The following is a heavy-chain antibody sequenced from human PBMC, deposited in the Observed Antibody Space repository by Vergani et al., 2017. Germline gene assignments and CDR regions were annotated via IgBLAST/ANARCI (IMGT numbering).Heavy chain of an antibody. CDR1: GYTFTSYD. V-gene: IGHV1-8*01. CDR3: ARGRETYGDYDYYFDY. D-gene: IGHD4-17*01. J-gene: IGHJ4*02. Sequence: QVQLVQSGAEVKKPGASVKVSCKASGYTFTSYDINWVRQATGQGLEWMGWMNPNRGNTGYAQKFQGRVTMTRNTSISTAYMELSSLRSEDTAVYYCARGRETYGDYDYYFDYWGQGTLVTVSS. CDR2: MNPNRGNT.